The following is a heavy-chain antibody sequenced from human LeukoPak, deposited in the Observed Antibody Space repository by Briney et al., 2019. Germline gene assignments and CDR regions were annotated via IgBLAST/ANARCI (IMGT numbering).Heavy chain of an antibody. Sequence: SVKVSCKASGGTFSSYAISWVRQAPGQGLEWMGGIIPIFGTANYAQKFQGRVTITTDESTSTAYMELSSLRSEDTAVYYCARADCSGSSCYSGNWFDPWGQGTLVTVSS. CDR3: ARADCSGSSCYSGNWFDP. CDR2: IIPIFGTA. CDR1: GGTFSSYA. J-gene: IGHJ5*02. V-gene: IGHV1-69*05. D-gene: IGHD2-15*01.